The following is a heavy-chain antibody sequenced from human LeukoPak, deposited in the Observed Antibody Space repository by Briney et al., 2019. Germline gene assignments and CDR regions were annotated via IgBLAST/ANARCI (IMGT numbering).Heavy chain of an antibody. J-gene: IGHJ4*02. CDR3: ARGALYDSSGHDGGY. CDR2: ISGSGYST. CDR1: GFTFSSYA. D-gene: IGHD3-22*01. V-gene: IGHV3-23*01. Sequence: PGGSLRLSCAASGFTFSSYAMSWVRQAPGKGLEWVSAISGSGYSTYYADSVKGRFTISRDNSKNTLYLQMNSLRAEDTAVYYCARGALYDSSGHDGGYWGQGTLVTVSS.